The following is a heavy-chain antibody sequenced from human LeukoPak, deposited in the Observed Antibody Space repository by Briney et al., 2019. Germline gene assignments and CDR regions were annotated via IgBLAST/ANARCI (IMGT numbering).Heavy chain of an antibody. J-gene: IGHJ4*02. CDR2: ISISSNYI. D-gene: IGHD2-15*01. Sequence: TGGSLRLSCAASGFTFSNYNMNWVPQAPGKGLEWVSCISISSNYIYYPDSVKGRFTISRDNAKNSLYLQMNSLRAEDTAVYYCARDGGGGLDYWGQGTLVTVSS. V-gene: IGHV3-21*01. CDR1: GFTFSNYN. CDR3: ARDGGGGLDY.